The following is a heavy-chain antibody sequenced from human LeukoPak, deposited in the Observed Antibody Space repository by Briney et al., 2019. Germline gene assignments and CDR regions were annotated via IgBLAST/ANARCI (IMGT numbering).Heavy chain of an antibody. Sequence: ASVKVSCKVSGYTLTELSMHWVRQAPGKGLEWVGGFDPEDGETIYAQKFQGRVTMTEDTSTDTAYMELSSLRSEDTAVYYCAIAGTTRYYFDYWGQGTLVTVSS. V-gene: IGHV1-24*01. CDR3: AIAGTTRYYFDY. J-gene: IGHJ4*02. CDR1: GYTLTELS. CDR2: FDPEDGET. D-gene: IGHD1-7*01.